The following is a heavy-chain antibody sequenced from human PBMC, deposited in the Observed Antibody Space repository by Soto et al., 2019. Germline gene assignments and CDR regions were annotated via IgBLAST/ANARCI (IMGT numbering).Heavy chain of an antibody. CDR1: GGSISRYY. CDR2: IYDSGST. Sequence: SETRSVTCTVAGGSISRYYWSWIRQPPGKGLEWIGYIYDSGSTNYNPSLKSRVTISVDTSKNQFSLKLTSVTAADTAVYYCAAPPRYWGQGTLVTVSS. D-gene: IGHD6-6*01. V-gene: IGHV4-59*01. CDR3: AAPPRY. J-gene: IGHJ4*02.